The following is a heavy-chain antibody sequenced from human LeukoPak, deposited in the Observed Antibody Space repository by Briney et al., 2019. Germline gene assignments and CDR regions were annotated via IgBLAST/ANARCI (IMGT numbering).Heavy chain of an antibody. J-gene: IGHJ6*03. V-gene: IGHV4-59*11. CDR1: GGSISSHY. D-gene: IGHD7-27*01. CDR2: IYYSGST. Sequence: SETLSLTCTVSGGSISSHYWSWIRQPPGKGLEWIGYIYYSGSTNYNPSLKSRVTISVDTSKNQFSLKLSSVTAAGTAVYYCARCWGRTYYYMDVWGKGTTVTVSS. CDR3: ARCWGRTYYYMDV.